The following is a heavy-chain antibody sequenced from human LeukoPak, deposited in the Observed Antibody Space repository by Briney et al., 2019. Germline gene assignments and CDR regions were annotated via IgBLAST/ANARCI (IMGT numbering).Heavy chain of an antibody. D-gene: IGHD2-2*01. CDR1: ESTFNNYV. CDR2: ITGGDGDT. CDR3: AKDEVLSREVVPAAMSDY. Sequence: PGGSLRLSCAASESTFNNYVVSWIRQAPGKGLEWVSAITGGDGDTSYADSVKGRFTISRDNSKNTLYLQMNSLRAEDTAVYYCAKDEVLSREVVPAAMSDYWGQGTLVTVSS. J-gene: IGHJ4*02. V-gene: IGHV3-23*01.